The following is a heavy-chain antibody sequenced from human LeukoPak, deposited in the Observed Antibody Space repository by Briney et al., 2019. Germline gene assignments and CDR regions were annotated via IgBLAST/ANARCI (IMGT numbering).Heavy chain of an antibody. CDR2: TYYKSKWRY. CDR1: GDSVSSNSAA. CDR3: ARDRQFYVSGSLQGFHYNYFDP. D-gene: IGHD3-10*01. J-gene: IGHJ5*02. Sequence: SQTLSLTCAISGDSVSSNSAAWNWIRQSPSRGLEWLGRTYYKSKWRYDYAPSVRGRIAINPATSKNQVSLQLNSVTPEDTAVYYCARDRQFYVSGSLQGFHYNYFDPWGQGTLVTVSS. V-gene: IGHV6-1*01.